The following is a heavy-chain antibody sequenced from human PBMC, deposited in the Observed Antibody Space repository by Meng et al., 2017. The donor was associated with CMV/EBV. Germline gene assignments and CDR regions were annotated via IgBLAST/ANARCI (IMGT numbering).Heavy chain of an antibody. Sequence: LTCTVSGGSVSSGSYYWSWIRQPPGKGLEWIGYIYYSGSTNYNPSLKSRVTISVDTSKNQFSLKLSSVTAADTAVYYCARGNWGLGYWGQGTLVTVSS. V-gene: IGHV4-61*01. CDR1: GGSVSSGSYY. D-gene: IGHD7-27*01. CDR2: IYYSGST. J-gene: IGHJ4*02. CDR3: ARGNWGLGY.